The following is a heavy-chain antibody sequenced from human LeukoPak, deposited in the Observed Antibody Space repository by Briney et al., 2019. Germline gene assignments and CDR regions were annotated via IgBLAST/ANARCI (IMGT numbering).Heavy chain of an antibody. J-gene: IGHJ3*02. D-gene: IGHD4-17*01. CDR3: AKDTGYGDSSDAFDI. V-gene: IGHV3-9*01. CDR2: ISWNSGSI. Sequence: GGSLRLSCAASGFTFDDYAMHWVRQAPGKGLEWVSGISWNSGSIGYADSVKGRFTISRDNAKNSLYLQMNSLRAEDTALYYCAKDTGYGDSSDAFDIWGQGTMVTVSS. CDR1: GFTFDDYA.